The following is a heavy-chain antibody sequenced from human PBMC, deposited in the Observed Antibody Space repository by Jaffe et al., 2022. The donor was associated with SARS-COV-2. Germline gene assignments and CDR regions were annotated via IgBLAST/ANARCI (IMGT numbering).Heavy chain of an antibody. V-gene: IGHV3-73*02. J-gene: IGHJ6*04. D-gene: IGHD2-15*01. CDR3: TRHANTIDVAVNGWVDV. CDR1: GFTFSGSA. CDR2: IRSKANSYAT. Sequence: EVQLVESGGGLVQPGGSLKLSCAASGFTFSGSAMHWVRQASGKGLEWVGRIRSKANSYATAYAASVKGRFTISRDDSKNTAYLQMNSLKTEDTAVYYCTRHANTIDVAVNGWVDVWGKGTTVTVSS.